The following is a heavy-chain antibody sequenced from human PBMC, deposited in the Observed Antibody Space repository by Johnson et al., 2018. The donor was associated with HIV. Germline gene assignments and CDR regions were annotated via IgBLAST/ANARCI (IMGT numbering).Heavy chain of an antibody. J-gene: IGHJ3*02. CDR1: GFAFSTYD. CDR3: ARDLGI. D-gene: IGHD7-27*01. Sequence: VQLVESGGGLVQPGASLRLSCAASGFAFSTYDMHWVRQTTGKGLEWVASIGTLSDTFYPDSVKGRFTISRDNAKNSLYLQMNSLRAEDTALYYCARDLGIWGQGTMVTVSS. V-gene: IGHV3-13*01. CDR2: IGTLSDT.